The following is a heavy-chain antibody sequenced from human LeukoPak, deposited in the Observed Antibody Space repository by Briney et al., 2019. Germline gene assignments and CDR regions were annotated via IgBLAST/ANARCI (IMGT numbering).Heavy chain of an antibody. CDR1: GFTFGSYA. CDR2: ISGSGGST. D-gene: IGHD3-10*01. J-gene: IGHJ4*02. CDR3: AKGRTTYYYGSGSYDLDY. Sequence: PGGSLRLSCAASGFTFGSYAMSWVRQAPGKGLEWVSAISGSGGSTYYADSVKGRFTISRDNSENTLYLQMNSLRAEDTAVYYCAKGRTTYYYGSGSYDLDYWGQGTLVTVSS. V-gene: IGHV3-23*01.